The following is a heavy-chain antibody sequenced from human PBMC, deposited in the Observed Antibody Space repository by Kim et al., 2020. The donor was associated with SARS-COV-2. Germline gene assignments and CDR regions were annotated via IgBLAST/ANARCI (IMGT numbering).Heavy chain of an antibody. CDR3: ARREPPGFGVVITSLAGDYYYGMDV. CDR2: IIPIFGTA. D-gene: IGHD3-3*01. V-gene: IGHV1-69*13. CDR1: GGTFSSYA. J-gene: IGHJ6*02. Sequence: SVKVSCKASGGTFSSYAISWVRQAPGQGLEWMGGIIPIFGTANYAQKFQGGVTITADESTSTAYMELSSLRSEDTAVYYCARREPPGFGVVITSLAGDYYYGMDVWGQGTTVTVSS.